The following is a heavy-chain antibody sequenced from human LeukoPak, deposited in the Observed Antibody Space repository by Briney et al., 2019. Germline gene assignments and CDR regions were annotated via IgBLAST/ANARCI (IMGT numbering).Heavy chain of an antibody. Sequence: SETLSLTCAVYGGSFSGYYWSWIRQPPGKGLEWIGEINHSGSTNYNPSLKSRVTISVDTSKNQFSLKLSSVTAADTAVYHCARGTVVRGVMAYRGQGTLVTVSS. D-gene: IGHD3-10*01. V-gene: IGHV4-34*01. CDR2: INHSGST. J-gene: IGHJ4*02. CDR3: ARGTVVRGVMAY. CDR1: GGSFSGYY.